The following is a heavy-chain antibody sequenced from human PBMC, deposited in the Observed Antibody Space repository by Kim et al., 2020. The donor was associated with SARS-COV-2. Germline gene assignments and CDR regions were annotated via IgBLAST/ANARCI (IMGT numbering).Heavy chain of an antibody. D-gene: IGHD5-18*01. CDR1: GFTFGDYA. CDR2: ISWNGGSI. CDR3: AKDELKVDTAIGYDFDY. Sequence: GGSLRLSCAASGFTFGDYAMNWVRQAPGKGLEWVSGISWNGGSIGYADSVKGRFTISRDNAKNSLYLQMNSLRAEDTALYYCAKDELKVDTAIGYDFDYWGQGTLVTVSS. V-gene: IGHV3-9*01. J-gene: IGHJ4*02.